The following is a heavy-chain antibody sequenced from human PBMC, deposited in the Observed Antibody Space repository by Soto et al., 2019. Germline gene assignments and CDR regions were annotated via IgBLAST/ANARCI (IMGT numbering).Heavy chain of an antibody. D-gene: IGHD1-1*01. CDR2: IGRTGIDR. CDR1: GFSFSTST. Sequence: GGSLRLSCAASGFSFSTSTMNWVRQAPGKGLEFVSSIGRTGIDRYYIDSVKGRFTISRDNAQNPLYLQMNSLRAGDTALYYCVCDDNRRYWGQGTLVTVSS. J-gene: IGHJ4*02. V-gene: IGHV3-21*01. CDR3: VCDDNRRY.